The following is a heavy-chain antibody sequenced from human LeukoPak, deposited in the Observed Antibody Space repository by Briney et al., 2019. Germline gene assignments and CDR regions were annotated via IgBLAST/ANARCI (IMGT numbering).Heavy chain of an antibody. CDR3: ARDDDTSGYYDGYFDY. CDR2: INPSGGST. J-gene: IGHJ4*02. Sequence: ASVKVSCKASGYTFTNYYMHWVRQAPGQGLEWMGIINPSGGSTNYAQKFQGRVTMTRDTSTGTVYMEMSSLRSEDTAVYYCARDDDTSGYYDGYFDYWGQGTLVTVSS. D-gene: IGHD3-22*01. CDR1: GYTFTNYY. V-gene: IGHV1-46*01.